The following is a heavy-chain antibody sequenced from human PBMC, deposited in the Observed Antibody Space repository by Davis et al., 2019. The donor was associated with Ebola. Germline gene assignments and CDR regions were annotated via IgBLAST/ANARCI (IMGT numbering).Heavy chain of an antibody. D-gene: IGHD5-18*01. J-gene: IGHJ5*02. Sequence: MPSETLSLTCAVYGESFSGYYWSWIRQAPGMGLEWIGESDHGGSTNYNPSLKSRVTISVDTSKNQFSLKLSSVTAADTAVYYCARVSLRGYTAVYNWFDPWGQGTLVTVSS. CDR2: SDHGGST. V-gene: IGHV4-34*01. CDR3: ARVSLRGYTAVYNWFDP. CDR1: GESFSGYY.